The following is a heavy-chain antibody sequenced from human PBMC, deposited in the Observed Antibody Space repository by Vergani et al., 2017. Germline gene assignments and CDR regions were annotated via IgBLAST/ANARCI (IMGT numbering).Heavy chain of an antibody. V-gene: IGHV4-34*01. CDR1: GGSFSGYY. D-gene: IGHD3-9*01. CDR3: ARRYDILTGYYRRGWFDP. Sequence: QVQLQQWGAGLLKPSETLSLTCAVYGGSFSGYYWSWIRQPPGKGLEWIGEINHSGSTYYNPSLKSRVTISVDTSKNQFSLKLSSVTAADTAVYYCARRYDILTGYYRRGWFDPGGQGTLVTVSS. J-gene: IGHJ5*02. CDR2: INHSGST.